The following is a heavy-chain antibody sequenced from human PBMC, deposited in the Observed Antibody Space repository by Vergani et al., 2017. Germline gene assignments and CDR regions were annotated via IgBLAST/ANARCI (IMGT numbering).Heavy chain of an antibody. V-gene: IGHV5-51*01. D-gene: IGHD4-23*01. Sequence: EVQLVQSGAEVKKPGESLKISCKGSGYSFTSYWIGWVRQMPGKGLEWMGIIYPGDSDTRYSPTFQGQVTISADKSISTAYLQWSSLKASDTSMYYCARLALGDLLTPGSWFDYWGQGTLVTVSS. CDR1: GYSFTSYW. J-gene: IGHJ4*02. CDR2: IYPGDSDT. CDR3: ARLALGDLLTPGSWFDY.